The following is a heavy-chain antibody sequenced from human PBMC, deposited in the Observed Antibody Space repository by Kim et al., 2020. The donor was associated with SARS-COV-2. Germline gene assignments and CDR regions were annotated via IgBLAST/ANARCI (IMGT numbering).Heavy chain of an antibody. J-gene: IGHJ4*02. D-gene: IGHD4-17*01. V-gene: IGHV1-46*01. CDR3: AREYGDMVGGFDY. Sequence: YAQEFQGRVTMTRDTSTSPGYMELSSLRSEDTAVYYCAREYGDMVGGFDYWGQGTLVTVSS.